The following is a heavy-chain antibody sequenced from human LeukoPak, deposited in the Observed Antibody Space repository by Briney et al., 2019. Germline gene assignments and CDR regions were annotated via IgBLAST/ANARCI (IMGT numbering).Heavy chain of an antibody. CDR3: SRARIAVPGTRPFGY. D-gene: IGHD6-19*01. CDR1: GVSVSSNF. Sequence: PGGSLRLSCAASGVSVSSNFMSWVRQAPGKGLEWVSLIYSDGSTSYADSVKGRFAISKDNSKNTVYLQMNTLRAEDTAVYFCSRARIAVPGTRPFGYWGQGTLVTVSS. CDR2: IYSDGST. V-gene: IGHV3-53*01. J-gene: IGHJ4*02.